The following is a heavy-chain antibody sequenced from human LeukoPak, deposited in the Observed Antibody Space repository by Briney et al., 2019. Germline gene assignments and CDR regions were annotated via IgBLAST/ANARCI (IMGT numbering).Heavy chain of an antibody. J-gene: IGHJ3*02. Sequence: ASVKVSCKASGYTFTSYGISWVRQAPGQGLEWMGWISAYNGNTNYAQKLQGRVTMTTDTSTSTAYMELRSLGSDDTAVYYCARDRVTMIVRPDAFDIWGQGTMVTVSS. V-gene: IGHV1-18*01. CDR1: GYTFTSYG. CDR3: ARDRVTMIVRPDAFDI. CDR2: ISAYNGNT. D-gene: IGHD3-22*01.